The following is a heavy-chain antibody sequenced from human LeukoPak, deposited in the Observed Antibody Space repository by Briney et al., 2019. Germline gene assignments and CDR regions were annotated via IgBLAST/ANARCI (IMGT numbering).Heavy chain of an antibody. J-gene: IGHJ4*02. CDR1: GGSISSSSYY. Sequence: SETLSLTCTVSGGSISSSSYYWGWLRQPPGKGLEWIGSIYYSGSTYYNPSLKSRVTISVDTSKNQFSLKLSSVTAADTAVYYCARGRNPEIVTSYWGQGTLVTVSS. CDR2: IYYSGST. V-gene: IGHV4-39*07. CDR3: ARGRNPEIVTSY. D-gene: IGHD4-11*01.